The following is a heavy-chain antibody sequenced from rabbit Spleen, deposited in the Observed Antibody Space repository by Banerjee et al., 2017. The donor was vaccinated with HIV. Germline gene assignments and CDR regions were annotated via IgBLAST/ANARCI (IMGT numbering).Heavy chain of an antibody. CDR3: ASAYSDVYFNL. Sequence: QSLEESGGDLVKPGASLTLTCTASGFSFSSSYCMCWVRQAPGKGLEWIACICTSYDTTYYASWAKGRFTISKTSSTTVTLQVTSLTAADTATYFCASAYSDVYFNLWGQGTLVTVS. D-gene: IGHD6-1*01. J-gene: IGHJ4*01. V-gene: IGHV1S40*01. CDR1: GFSFSSSYC. CDR2: ICTSYDTT.